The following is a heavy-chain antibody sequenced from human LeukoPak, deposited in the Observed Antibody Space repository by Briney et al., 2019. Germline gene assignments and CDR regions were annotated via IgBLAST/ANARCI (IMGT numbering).Heavy chain of an antibody. CDR3: ARDYYGSGSFYTYNWFDP. CDR2: INPHSGGT. Sequence: GASVKVSCKASGYTFTDYYMHWVRQAPGQGLEWMGWINPHSGGTDHAQKLQGRVTMTTDTSTSTAYMELRSLRSDDTAVYYCARDYYGSGSFYTYNWFDPWGQGTLVTVSS. CDR1: GYTFTDYY. J-gene: IGHJ5*02. D-gene: IGHD3-10*01. V-gene: IGHV1-2*02.